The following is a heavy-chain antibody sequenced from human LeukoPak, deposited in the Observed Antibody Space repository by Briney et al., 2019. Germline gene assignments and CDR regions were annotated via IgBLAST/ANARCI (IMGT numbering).Heavy chain of an antibody. Sequence: GGSLRLSCTASGFTFSSYAISWVRQAPGKGLEWVSGISDSGDTTYYADSVKGRFTIFRGNSKNTLYLQMNSLRAEDTAVYYCAKEDKYGTYRYNLFDYWGQGTLVTVSS. CDR1: GFTFSSYA. D-gene: IGHD3-16*02. CDR3: AKEDKYGTYRYNLFDY. V-gene: IGHV3-23*01. CDR2: ISDSGDTT. J-gene: IGHJ4*02.